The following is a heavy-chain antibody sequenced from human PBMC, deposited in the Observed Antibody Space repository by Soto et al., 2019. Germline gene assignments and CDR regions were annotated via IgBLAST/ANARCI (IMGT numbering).Heavy chain of an antibody. J-gene: IGHJ4*02. Sequence: PSETLSLTCTVSGGSIGSSSFYWGWIRQPPGKGLEWIGSMHYRGTTYYNPSLESRVTISVDTSKNQFSLRLTSVTAPDTALYYCARQYHWNDLFAYWGQGTLVTVSS. V-gene: IGHV4-39*01. CDR1: GGSIGSSSFY. CDR2: MHYRGTT. CDR3: ARQYHWNDLFAY. D-gene: IGHD1-1*01.